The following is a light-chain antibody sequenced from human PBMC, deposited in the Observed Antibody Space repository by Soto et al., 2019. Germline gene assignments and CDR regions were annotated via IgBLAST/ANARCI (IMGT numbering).Light chain of an antibody. Sequence: EIVLTQSPGTLSLSPGERATLSCRASQSVSSSFLAWYQQKPGQAPRLPIYGASSRATGIPDRFSGSGSGTDFTLTISRVEPEDLAVYYCQQYGSSPWTFGQGTKVEIK. CDR3: QQYGSSPWT. CDR1: QSVSSSF. J-gene: IGKJ1*01. V-gene: IGKV3-20*01. CDR2: GAS.